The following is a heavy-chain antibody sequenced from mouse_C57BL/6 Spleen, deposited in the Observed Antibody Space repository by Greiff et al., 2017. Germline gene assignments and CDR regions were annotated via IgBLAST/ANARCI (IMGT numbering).Heavy chain of an antibody. J-gene: IGHJ2*01. D-gene: IGHD2-4*01. V-gene: IGHV1-52*01. Sequence: QVQLQQPGAELVRPGSSVKLSCKASGYTFTSYWMHWVKQRPIQGLEWIGNIDPSDSETHYNQKFKDKATMTVDKSSSTAYMQLSSLTSEDYAVFYGARVDDYDGGVDYWGQGTTRTVSS. CDR2: IDPSDSET. CDR3: ARVDDYDGGVDY. CDR1: GYTFTSYW.